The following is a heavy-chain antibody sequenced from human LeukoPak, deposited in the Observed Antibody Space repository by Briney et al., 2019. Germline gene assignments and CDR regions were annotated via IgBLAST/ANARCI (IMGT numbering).Heavy chain of an antibody. D-gene: IGHD6-19*01. CDR1: GFTFSSYS. CDR3: ARSGSSGTFDY. Sequence: GGSLRLSCAASGFTFSSYSMNSVRQAPGKGLEWVSFISSSSSYIYYADSVKGRFTISRDNAKNSLYLQMNSLRAEDTAVYYCARSGSSGTFDYWGQGTLVTVSS. V-gene: IGHV3-21*01. J-gene: IGHJ4*02. CDR2: ISSSSSYI.